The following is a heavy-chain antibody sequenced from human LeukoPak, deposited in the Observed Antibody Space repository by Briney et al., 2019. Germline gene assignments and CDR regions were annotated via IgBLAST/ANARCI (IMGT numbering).Heavy chain of an antibody. V-gene: IGHV3-33*01. J-gene: IGHJ6*04. D-gene: IGHD3-10*01. CDR1: GFTFSSYG. CDR2: IWYDGSNK. CDR3: ARNYGSGRLAPYYYYGMDV. Sequence: GGSLRLSCAASGFTFSSYGMRWVRQAPGKGLEWVAVIWYDGSNKYYADSVKGRFTISRDNSKNTLYLQMNSLRAEDTAGYYCARNYGSGRLAPYYYYGMDVWGKGTTVTVSS.